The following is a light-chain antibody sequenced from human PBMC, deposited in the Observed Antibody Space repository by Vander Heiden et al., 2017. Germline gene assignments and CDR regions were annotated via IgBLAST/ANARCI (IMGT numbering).Light chain of an antibody. J-gene: IGLJ2*01. V-gene: IGLV3-1*01. Sequence: YELTQPPSVSVSPGQTASITCSGDKLGDKYACWYQQKPGQSPVLVIYQDSKRPSGIPERFSGSNSGNTATLTISGTQAMDEADYYCQAWDSSTVVFGGGTKLTVL. CDR2: QDS. CDR1: KLGDKY. CDR3: QAWDSSTVV.